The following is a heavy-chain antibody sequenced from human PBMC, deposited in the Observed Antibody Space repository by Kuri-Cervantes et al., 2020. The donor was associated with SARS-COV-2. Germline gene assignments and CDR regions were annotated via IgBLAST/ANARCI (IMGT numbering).Heavy chain of an antibody. CDR1: GGSISSYY. CDR2: MYYSGST. CDR3: ASKVGYSYGTFFDY. J-gene: IGHJ4*02. Sequence: GSLRLSCTVSGGSISSYYWSWIRQPPGKGLEWIGYMYYSGSTNYNPSLKSRVTISVDTSTNRFSLTLTSVTAADTAVYYCASKVGYSYGTFFDYWGQGTLVTVSS. D-gene: IGHD5-18*01. V-gene: IGHV4-59*08.